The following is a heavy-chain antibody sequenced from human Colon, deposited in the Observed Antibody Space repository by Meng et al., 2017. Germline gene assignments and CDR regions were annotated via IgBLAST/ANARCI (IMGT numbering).Heavy chain of an antibody. CDR2: MKEDGGEI. CDR1: GFTFSNYW. CDR3: ARDDDGSGHWRFYFDY. J-gene: IGHJ4*02. Sequence: GESLKISCAASGFTFSNYWMSWVRQAPGKGLEWVANMKEDGGEIYYVDSVGGRFTISRDNAKNSLYLQMNSLRAEDTAVYYCARDDDGSGHWRFYFDYWGQGTLVTVSS. V-gene: IGHV3-7*01. D-gene: IGHD3-22*01.